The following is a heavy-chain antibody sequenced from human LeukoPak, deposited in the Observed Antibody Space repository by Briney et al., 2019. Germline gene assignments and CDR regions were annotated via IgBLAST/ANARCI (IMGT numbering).Heavy chain of an antibody. CDR3: VTGWTSGGQHFDY. J-gene: IGHJ4*02. CDR2: IGIHDDT. Sequence: GGSLRLSCAASGFTFRSYDMHWVRQVTGKGLEWIAIIGIHDDTHYADSVKGRFIISREDAKNPLYLQMNSLKAGDTAVYHCVTGWTSGGQHFDYWGRGTLVTVSS. D-gene: IGHD3-10*01. V-gene: IGHV3-13*01. CDR1: GFTFRSYD.